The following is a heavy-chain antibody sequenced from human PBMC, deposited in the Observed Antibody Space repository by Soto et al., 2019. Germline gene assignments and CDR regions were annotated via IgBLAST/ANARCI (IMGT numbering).Heavy chain of an antibody. CDR3: ARGLSSGWYLISFQY. V-gene: IGHV4-34*01. Sequence: SETLSLTCAVYGGSFSGYYWSWIRQPPGKGLEWIGEINHSGSFNYNPTLESRVTFSVDTSKNQFFLKLSSVTAADTAVYYCARGLSSGWYLISFQYWGQGTLVTVSS. CDR2: INHSGSF. CDR1: GGSFSGYY. D-gene: IGHD6-19*01. J-gene: IGHJ1*01.